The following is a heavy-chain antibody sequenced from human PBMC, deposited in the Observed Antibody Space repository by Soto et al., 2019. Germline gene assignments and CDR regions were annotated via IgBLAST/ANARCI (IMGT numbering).Heavy chain of an antibody. CDR3: ARGVAGIAGWFDP. CDR2: MYHRGST. CDR1: GDSISSDYW. J-gene: IGHJ5*02. D-gene: IGHD6-19*01. V-gene: IGHV4-4*02. Sequence: QVQLQESGPGVVKPSGTLSLTCAVSGDSISSDYWWSWVRQTPGKGLEWIGDMYHRGSTNYNPPLXXRXXISVDKSKNQFSLKLSSVTAADTAVYYCARGVAGIAGWFDPWGQGTLVTVSS.